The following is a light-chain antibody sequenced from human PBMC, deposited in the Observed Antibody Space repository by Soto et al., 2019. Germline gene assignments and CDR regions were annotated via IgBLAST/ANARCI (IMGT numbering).Light chain of an antibody. CDR3: NSYTSTSSMI. Sequence: QSALTQPASVPGSPGQSITISCTGTSSDVGDYNYVSWYQQHPGKAPKLMIYEVSNRPSGVSNRFSGSKSGNTASLTISGLQAEDEADYYCNSYTSTSSMIFGGGTKLTVL. CDR1: SSDVGDYNY. J-gene: IGLJ2*01. V-gene: IGLV2-14*01. CDR2: EVS.